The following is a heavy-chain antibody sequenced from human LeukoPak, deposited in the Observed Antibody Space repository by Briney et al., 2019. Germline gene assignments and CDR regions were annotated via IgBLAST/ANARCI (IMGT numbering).Heavy chain of an antibody. V-gene: IGHV2-70*11. CDR1: GFSLSTSGMC. CDR2: IDWDADK. J-gene: IGHJ4*02. D-gene: IGHD6-6*01. CDR3: ARIQYSSSSASYYFDY. Sequence: SGPALVKPTQTLTLTCTFSGFSLSTSGMCVSWIRQPPGKALEWLARIDWDADKYYSTSLKTRLTIPKDTSRNQVVLTMTNMDPVDTATYYCARIQYSSSSASYYFDYWGQGTLVTVSS.